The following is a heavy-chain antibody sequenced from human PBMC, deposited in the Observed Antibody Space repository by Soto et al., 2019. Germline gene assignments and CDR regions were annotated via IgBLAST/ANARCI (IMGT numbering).Heavy chain of an antibody. D-gene: IGHD2-8*01. J-gene: IGHJ5*02. CDR1: GFTFRDYY. Sequence: GGSLRLSCAASGFTFRDYYMTWLRQAPGKGLEWVSYISPDGGNVYYADSVKGRFTISRDNAKNTMYLQMNSLRTEDTAVYYCAKDNDLDPWGQGTLVTVSS. CDR3: AKDNDLDP. CDR2: ISPDGGNV. V-gene: IGHV3-11*04.